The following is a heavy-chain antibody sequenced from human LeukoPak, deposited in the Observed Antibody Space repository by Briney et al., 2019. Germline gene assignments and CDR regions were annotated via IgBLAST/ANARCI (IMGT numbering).Heavy chain of an antibody. J-gene: IGHJ5*02. V-gene: IGHV4-4*07. Sequence: SETLSLTCTVSGGSISSYYWSWIRQPAGKGLEWIGRINTSGNTNYDPSLKSRVTMSVDTSKNQFSLKLTSVTAADTAVYYCARAGDYGDYVGWYDPWGQGTLVTVSS. CDR3: ARAGDYGDYVGWYDP. CDR1: GGSISSYY. CDR2: INTSGNT. D-gene: IGHD4-17*01.